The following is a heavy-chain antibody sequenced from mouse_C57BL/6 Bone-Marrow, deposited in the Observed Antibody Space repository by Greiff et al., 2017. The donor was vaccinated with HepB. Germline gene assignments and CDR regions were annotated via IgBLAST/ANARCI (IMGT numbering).Heavy chain of an antibody. J-gene: IGHJ3*01. V-gene: IGHV5-2*01. D-gene: IGHD1-1*01. Sequence: EVKLMESGGGLVQPGESLKLSCESTEYEFPSHDMSWVRKTPEKRLELVAAINSDGGSTYYPDTMERRFIISRDNTKKTLYLQMSSLRSEDTAVYYCARDYYGSSGWFAYWGQGTLVTVSA. CDR1: EYEFPSHD. CDR2: INSDGGST. CDR3: ARDYYGSSGWFAY.